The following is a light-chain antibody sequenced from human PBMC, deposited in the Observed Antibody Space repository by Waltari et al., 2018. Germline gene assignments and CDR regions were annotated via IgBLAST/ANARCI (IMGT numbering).Light chain of an antibody. CDR3: QNHEKLPAT. J-gene: IGKJ1*01. CDR1: QSVSGF. V-gene: IGKV3-11*01. CDR2: HAS. Sequence: TLACRASQSVSGFLTWYQQKPGQAPRLLIYHASNRATGIPDRFSGSGSGTDFSLTISRLEPEDFAVYYCQNHEKLPATFGQGTKVEI.